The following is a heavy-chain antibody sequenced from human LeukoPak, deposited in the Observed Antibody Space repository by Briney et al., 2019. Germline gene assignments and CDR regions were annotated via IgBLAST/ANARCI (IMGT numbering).Heavy chain of an antibody. D-gene: IGHD4-23*01. Sequence: PGRSLRLSCAASGFTFSSYSMNWVRQAPGKGLEWVSSISSSSSYIYYADSVKGRFTISRDNAKNSLYLQMNSLRAEDTAVYYCARNPQRDAVTWRVNEYYFDYWGQGTLVTVSS. CDR3: ARNPQRDAVTWRVNEYYFDY. CDR2: ISSSSSYI. V-gene: IGHV3-21*01. CDR1: GFTFSSYS. J-gene: IGHJ4*02.